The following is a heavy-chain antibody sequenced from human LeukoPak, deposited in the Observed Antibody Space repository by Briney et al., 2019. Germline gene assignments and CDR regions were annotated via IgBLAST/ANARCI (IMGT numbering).Heavy chain of an antibody. J-gene: IGHJ5*02. Sequence: SETLSLTCTVSGGSISSSSYYWGWIRQPPGKGLEWIGSVYYTGRTYYNPSLKSRVTISVDTSKNQLSLKLRSVTAADTALYYCASPGHSCSTWFDPWGQGTLVTVSS. V-gene: IGHV4-39*01. CDR2: VYYTGRT. CDR1: GGSISSSSYY. CDR3: ASPGHSCSTWFDP. D-gene: IGHD6-13*01.